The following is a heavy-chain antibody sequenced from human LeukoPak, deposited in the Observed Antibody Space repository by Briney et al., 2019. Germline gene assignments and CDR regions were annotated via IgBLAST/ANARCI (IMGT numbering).Heavy chain of an antibody. CDR3: ARELSSSWYGSDY. D-gene: IGHD6-13*01. CDR2: MNPNSGNT. V-gene: IGHV1-8*01. CDR1: GYTFTSYD. J-gene: IGHJ4*02. Sequence: ASVKVSCKASGYTFTSYDINWVRQATGQGLEWMGWMNPNSGNTGYAQKFQGRVTMTRNTSISTAYMELSSLRSEDTAAYYCARELSSSWYGSDYWGQGTLVTVSS.